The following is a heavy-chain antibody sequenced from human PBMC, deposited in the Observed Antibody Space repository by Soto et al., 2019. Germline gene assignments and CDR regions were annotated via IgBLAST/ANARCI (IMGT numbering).Heavy chain of an antibody. CDR2: IDYSEST. J-gene: IGHJ3*02. CDR1: GGSIGSISDY. V-gene: IGHV4-39*01. D-gene: IGHD5-12*01. Sequence: SVTLSLTCTVSGGSIGSISDYWGWIRQPPGKGLEWIGSIDYSESTYYNPSLKSRVSISVDTSKNQFSLKLSSVTAADTAVYYCARHTVATIDDAFDIWGQGTMVT. CDR3: ARHTVATIDDAFDI.